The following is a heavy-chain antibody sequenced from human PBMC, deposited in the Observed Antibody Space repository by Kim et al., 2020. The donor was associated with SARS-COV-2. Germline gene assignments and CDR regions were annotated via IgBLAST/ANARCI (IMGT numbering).Heavy chain of an antibody. CDR3: ATGPPSSSWYPPFDY. CDR1: GYTLTELS. D-gene: IGHD6-13*01. V-gene: IGHV1-24*01. Sequence: ASVKVSCKVSGYTLTELSMHWVRQAPGKGLEWMGGFDPEDGETIYAQKFQGRVTMTEDTSTDTAYMELSSLRSEDTAVYYCATGPPSSSWYPPFDYWGQGTLVTVSS. J-gene: IGHJ4*02. CDR2: FDPEDGET.